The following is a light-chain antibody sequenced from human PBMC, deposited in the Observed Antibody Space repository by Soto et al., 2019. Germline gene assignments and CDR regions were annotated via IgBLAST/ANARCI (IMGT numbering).Light chain of an antibody. CDR2: AAS. CDR3: QQSST. V-gene: IGKV1-9*01. J-gene: IGKJ3*01. Sequence: DIQLTQSPSFLSASIGDRVTLTCRASQGISSYLAWYQQKPGKAPKLLIYAASTLPSGVPSRFSGSGSGTDFTLTISSLQPEDFATYFCQQSSTFGPGTKVDIK. CDR1: QGISSY.